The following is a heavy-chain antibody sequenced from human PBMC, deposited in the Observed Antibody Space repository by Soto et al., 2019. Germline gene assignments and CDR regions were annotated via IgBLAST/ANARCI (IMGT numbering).Heavy chain of an antibody. CDR3: ARPYSSSFGDAFDI. Sequence: GGSLRLSCAASGFTFSSYWMSWVRQAPGKGLEWVANIKHDGSEKYYVDSVKGRFTISRDNAKNSLYLQMNSLRAEDTAVYYCARPYSSSFGDAFDIWGQGTMVTVSS. CDR1: GFTFSSYW. V-gene: IGHV3-7*01. CDR2: IKHDGSEK. J-gene: IGHJ3*02. D-gene: IGHD6-13*01.